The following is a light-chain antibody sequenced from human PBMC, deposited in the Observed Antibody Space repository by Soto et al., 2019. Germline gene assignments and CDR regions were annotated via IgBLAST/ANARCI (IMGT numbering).Light chain of an antibody. Sequence: EIVMTQSPATLSVSPGERVTLSCRASQSVSRFLAWYQQRPGQAPRLLIYDTSTRATSFPARFSGSGSGTDFTLTISSLQSEDFAVYYCQQYNNWPWTFGQGTKVEIK. CDR2: DTS. CDR1: QSVSRF. V-gene: IGKV3-15*01. CDR3: QQYNNWPWT. J-gene: IGKJ1*01.